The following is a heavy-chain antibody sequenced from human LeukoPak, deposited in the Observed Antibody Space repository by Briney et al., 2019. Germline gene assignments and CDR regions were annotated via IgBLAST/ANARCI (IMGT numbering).Heavy chain of an antibody. CDR1: GYTFTGYY. J-gene: IGHJ4*02. V-gene: IGHV1-2*02. CDR2: INPNSGGA. Sequence: GASVKVSCKASGYTFTGYYMHWVRQAPGQGLEWMGWINPNSGGANYAQKFQGRVTMTRDTSISTAYMELSRLRSDDTAVYYCAREFGDTAMVTPFDYWGQGTLVTVSS. CDR3: AREFGDTAMVTPFDY. D-gene: IGHD5-18*01.